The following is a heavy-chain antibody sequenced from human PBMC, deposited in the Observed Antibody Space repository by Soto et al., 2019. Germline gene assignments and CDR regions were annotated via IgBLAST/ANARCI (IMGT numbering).Heavy chain of an antibody. CDR3: ALPKNTLGWYNF. V-gene: IGHV1-46*01. Sequence: QVQVVQSGAEVKKPGASVKVSCKTSGYTFINYHVHWVRQAPGQGLAWMGAINPNGGSTAYAQHLQGRITMTSDASTSTVYMDLSRLRSDDTAVYYCALPKNTLGWYNFWGQGPLVTVS. J-gene: IGHJ4*02. D-gene: IGHD6-19*01. CDR1: GYTFINYH. CDR2: INPNGGST.